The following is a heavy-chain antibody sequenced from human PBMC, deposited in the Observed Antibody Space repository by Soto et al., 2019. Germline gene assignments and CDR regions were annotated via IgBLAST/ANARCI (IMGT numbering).Heavy chain of an antibody. D-gene: IGHD2-8*01. Sequence: EVQLSQSGGGWVQPGGSLRLSCSASGFIFASYPMSWVRQAPGKGLEWVSVISGSAGTTDYAGSVTGRFTISRDNSKNTLYLHMNSLKGEDTAVYYCAKNGPAYADAFDSWGQGTMVTVSS. V-gene: IGHV3-23*01. CDR2: ISGSAGTT. CDR3: AKNGPAYADAFDS. J-gene: IGHJ3*01. CDR1: GFIFASYP.